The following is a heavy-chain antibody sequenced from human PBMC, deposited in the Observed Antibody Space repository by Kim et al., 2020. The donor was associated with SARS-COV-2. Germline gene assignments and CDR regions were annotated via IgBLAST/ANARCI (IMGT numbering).Heavy chain of an antibody. CDR2: INHSGST. Sequence: SETLSLTCAVYGGSFSGFHWSWIRQPPGKGLEWIGEINHSGSTNYNPSLKSRVTISVHTSKSQFSLKLNFVTAADTAVYYCARGRAGVVPSPILGIGPHYDYYAMDVWGRGTTVTVSS. J-gene: IGHJ6*02. D-gene: IGHD2-2*02. V-gene: IGHV4-34*01. CDR3: ARGRAGVVPSPILGIGPHYDYYAMDV. CDR1: GGSFSGFH.